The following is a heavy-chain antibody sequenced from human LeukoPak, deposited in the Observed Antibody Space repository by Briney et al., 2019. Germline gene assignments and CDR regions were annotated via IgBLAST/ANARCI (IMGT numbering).Heavy chain of an antibody. CDR2: INHSGST. Sequence: PSETLSLTCAVYGGSFSGYYWSWIRQPPGEGLEWIGEINHSGSTNYNPSLKSRVTISVDTSKNQFSLKLSSVTAADTAVYYCARKESYYDFWSGYYDSGWFDPWGQGTLVTVSS. D-gene: IGHD3-3*01. J-gene: IGHJ5*02. CDR3: ARKESYYDFWSGYYDSGWFDP. V-gene: IGHV4-34*01. CDR1: GGSFSGYY.